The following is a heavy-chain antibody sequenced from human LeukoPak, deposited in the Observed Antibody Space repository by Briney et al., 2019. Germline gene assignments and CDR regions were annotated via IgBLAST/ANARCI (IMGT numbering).Heavy chain of an antibody. Sequence: PGGSLRLSCAASGFTFSSYSMTWVRQAPGKGLEWVSYISSSSSTIYYADSVKGRFTISRDNAKNSLYLQMNSLRDEDTAVYYCVTLFLTYWWCMHHCDPFDYWGQGTLVTVSS. CDR1: GFTFSSYS. D-gene: IGHD2-8*02. V-gene: IGHV3-48*02. J-gene: IGHJ4*02. CDR2: ISSSSSTI. CDR3: VTLFLTYWWCMHHCDPFDY.